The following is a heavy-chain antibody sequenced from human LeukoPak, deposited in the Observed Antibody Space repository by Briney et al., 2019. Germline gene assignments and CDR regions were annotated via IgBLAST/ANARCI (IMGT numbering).Heavy chain of an antibody. J-gene: IGHJ4*02. V-gene: IGHV3-15*07. D-gene: IGHD3-3*02. CDR3: TTGIDDEGGY. CDR1: GFTYSNVR. CDR2: IKTNAEGGTL. Sequence: PGGSLRLSCAASGFTYSNVRMNWVRQAPGKGLEWVGRIKTNAEGGTLDYTAPVKGRFTISRDDSKNTLYLQMDSLEVEDTGMYYCTTGIDDEGGYWGQGTLVTVSS.